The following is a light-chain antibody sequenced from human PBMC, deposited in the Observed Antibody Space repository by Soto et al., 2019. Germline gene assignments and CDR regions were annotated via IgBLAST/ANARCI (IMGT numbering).Light chain of an antibody. Sequence: DVLMTQSPLSLPFTLGQPSSISCRSGQSLVHSDGNTYLNWFQQRPGQSPRRLIYKVSNRDSGVPDRFSGSGSGTDFTLTISCLQSEDFATYYCQQYYSYPLTFGGGTKVDIK. CDR1: QSLVHSDGNTY. V-gene: IGKV2-30*02. CDR3: QQYYSYPLT. CDR2: KVS. J-gene: IGKJ4*01.